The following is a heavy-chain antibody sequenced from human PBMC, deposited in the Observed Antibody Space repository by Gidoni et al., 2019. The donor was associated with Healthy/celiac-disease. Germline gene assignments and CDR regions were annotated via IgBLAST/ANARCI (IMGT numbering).Heavy chain of an antibody. CDR1: GGSISSYY. D-gene: IGHD2-2*01. Sequence: PGLVKPSETLSLTCTVSGGSISSYYWSWIRQPAGEGLEWIGRIYTSGSTNYNPSLKSRVTMSVDTSKNQFSLKLSSVTAADTAVYYCARSTGYCSSTSCSYGMDVWGQGTTVTVSS. J-gene: IGHJ6*02. CDR2: IYTSGST. V-gene: IGHV4-4*07. CDR3: ARSTGYCSSTSCSYGMDV.